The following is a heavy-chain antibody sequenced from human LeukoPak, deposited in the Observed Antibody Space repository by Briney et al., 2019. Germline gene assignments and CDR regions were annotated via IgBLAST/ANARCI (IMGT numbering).Heavy chain of an antibody. Sequence: GGSLRLPCAASGFTFSSFWMHWVRQAPGKGLVWVSRINSDGSSAGYADSVKGRFTISRDNAKNTLYLQMNSLGAEDTAAYYCASKLVVGATKSDYFDYWGQGTLVTVSS. V-gene: IGHV3-74*01. D-gene: IGHD1-26*01. J-gene: IGHJ4*02. CDR1: GFTFSSFW. CDR2: INSDGSSA. CDR3: ASKLVVGATKSDYFDY.